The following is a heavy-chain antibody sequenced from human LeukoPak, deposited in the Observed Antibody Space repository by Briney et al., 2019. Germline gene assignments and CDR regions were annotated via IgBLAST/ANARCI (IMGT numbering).Heavy chain of an antibody. Sequence: ASVKVSCKASGYTFTGYYMHWVRQAPGQGLEWMGWINPNSGGTNYAQKFQGRVTMTRDTSISTAYMELSRLRPDDTAVYYCAREAYSGSYFSYWGQGTLVTVSS. CDR3: AREAYSGSYFSY. CDR1: GYTFTGYY. J-gene: IGHJ4*02. D-gene: IGHD1-26*01. V-gene: IGHV1-2*02. CDR2: INPNSGGT.